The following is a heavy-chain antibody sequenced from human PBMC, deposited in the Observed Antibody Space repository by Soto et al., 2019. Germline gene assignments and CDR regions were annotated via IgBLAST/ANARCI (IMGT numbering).Heavy chain of an antibody. D-gene: IGHD3-22*01. Sequence: SVKVSCKASGGTFSSYAISWVRQAPGQGLEWMGGIIPIFGTANYAQKFQGRVTITADESTSTAYMELSSLRSEDTAVYYCARGPYYYDSSGYHPYCYYGMDVWGQGTTVTVSS. CDR3: ARGPYYYDSSGYHPYCYYGMDV. J-gene: IGHJ6*02. CDR2: IIPIFGTA. V-gene: IGHV1-69*13. CDR1: GGTFSSYA.